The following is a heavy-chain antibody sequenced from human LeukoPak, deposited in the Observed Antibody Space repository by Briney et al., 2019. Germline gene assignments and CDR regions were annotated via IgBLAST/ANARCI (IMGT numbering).Heavy chain of an antibody. D-gene: IGHD2-2*01. CDR1: GFTFSDYY. V-gene: IGHV3-11*01. Sequence: PGGSLRLSCAASGFTFSDYYMSWIRQAPGKGLEGVSYISSGGSTIYYADSVTGRFTISRDNAKNSLYLQMNSLRAEDTAVYYCARDGSRFCSSTSCYSGYYYYGMDVWGQGTTVTVSS. J-gene: IGHJ6*02. CDR3: ARDGSRFCSSTSCYSGYYYYGMDV. CDR2: ISSGGSTI.